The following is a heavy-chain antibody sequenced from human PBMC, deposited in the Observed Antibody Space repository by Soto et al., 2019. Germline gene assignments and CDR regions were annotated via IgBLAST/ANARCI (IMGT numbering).Heavy chain of an antibody. CDR3: TRAAGIAAAGPDY. V-gene: IGHV3-49*04. CDR2: IRSKAYGGTT. J-gene: IGHJ4*02. D-gene: IGHD6-13*01. Sequence: RLSCRASGFTFGDYAMSWVRQAPGKGLEWVGFIRSKAYGGTTEYAASVKGRFTISRDDSKSIAYLQMNSLKTEDTAVYYCTRAAGIAAAGPDYWGQGTLVTVSS. CDR1: GFTFGDYA.